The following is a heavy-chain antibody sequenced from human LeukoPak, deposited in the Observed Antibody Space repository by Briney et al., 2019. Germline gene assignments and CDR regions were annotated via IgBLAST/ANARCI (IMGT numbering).Heavy chain of an antibody. CDR2: ISYDGSNK. CDR1: RFTFSSYA. V-gene: IGHV3-30*04. CDR3: ARDRSDRYFDWSIDY. Sequence: PGGSLRLSCAASRFTFSSYAMHWVRQAPGKGLEWVAVISYDGSNKYYADSVKGRFTISRDNSKNTLYLQMNSLRAEDTAVYYCARDRSDRYFDWSIDYWGQGTLVTVSS. D-gene: IGHD3-9*01. J-gene: IGHJ4*02.